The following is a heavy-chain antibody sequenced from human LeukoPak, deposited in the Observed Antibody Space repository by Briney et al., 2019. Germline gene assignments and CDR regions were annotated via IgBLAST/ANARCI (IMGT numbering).Heavy chain of an antibody. CDR3: ARGMKRAYYGDYYFDY. CDR2: IYYSGST. V-gene: IGHV4-31*03. CDR1: GGSISSGGYY. J-gene: IGHJ4*02. Sequence: SETLSLTCTVSGGSISSGGYYWSWIRQHPGKGLEWIGYIYYSGSTYYNPSLKSRVIISVDTSKNQFSLKLSSVTAADTAVYYCARGMKRAYYGDYYFDYWGQGTLVTVSS. D-gene: IGHD3-22*01.